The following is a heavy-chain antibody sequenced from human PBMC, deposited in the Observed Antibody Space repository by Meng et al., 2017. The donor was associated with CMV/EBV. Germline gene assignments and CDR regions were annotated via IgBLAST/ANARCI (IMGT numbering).Heavy chain of an antibody. D-gene: IGHD3-9*01. J-gene: IGHJ6*02. Sequence: GESLHTSCAASGFTFSSYGMHWVRQAPGKGLEWVAFIRYDGSNKYYADSVKGRFTISRDNSKNTLYLQMNSLRAEDTAVYYCAKDIFSVLRSFPGGMDVWGQGTTVTVSS. V-gene: IGHV3-30*02. CDR1: GFTFSSYG. CDR3: AKDIFSVLRSFPGGMDV. CDR2: IRYDGSNK.